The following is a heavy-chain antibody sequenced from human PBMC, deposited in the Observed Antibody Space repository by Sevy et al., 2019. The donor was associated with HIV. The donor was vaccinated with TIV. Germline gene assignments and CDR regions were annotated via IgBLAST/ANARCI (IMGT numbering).Heavy chain of an antibody. CDR1: GYTFNNYI. Sequence: ASVKVSCKGSGYTFNNYIIYWVRQAPGQSLEWMGWVNTTSGDTKYSQKFQDRVIITTDTSARTVYMELNNLRSEDTAFYFCARDFCSGGSCYSAFVYWGQGTLVTVSS. D-gene: IGHD2-15*01. CDR3: ARDFCSGGSCYSAFVY. CDR2: VNTTSGDT. J-gene: IGHJ4*02. V-gene: IGHV1-3*04.